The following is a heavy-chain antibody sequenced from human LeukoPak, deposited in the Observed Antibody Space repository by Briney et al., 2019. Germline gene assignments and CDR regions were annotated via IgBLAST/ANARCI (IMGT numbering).Heavy chain of an antibody. J-gene: IGHJ4*02. CDR1: GFTFSSYA. CDR2: IHSDGAT. D-gene: IGHD5-12*01. CDR3: ASTPIIRGYDHDQYY. Sequence: GGSLRLSCAASGFTFSSYAMSWVRQAPGKGLEWVSVIHSDGATHYADSVKGRFTISRDTSKNTLYLQMNSLRAEDTAVYYCASTPIIRGYDHDQYYWGQGTLVTVSS. V-gene: IGHV3-53*01.